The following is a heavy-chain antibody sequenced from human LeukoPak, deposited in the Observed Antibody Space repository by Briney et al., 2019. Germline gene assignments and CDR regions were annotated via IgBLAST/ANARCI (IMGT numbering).Heavy chain of an antibody. CDR2: IRGSGGST. Sequence: PGGSLRLSCAASGFTFSSYAMSWVRQAPEKGLEWVSVIRGSGGSTYYADSVKGRFTIPRDNSKNTLYLQMNSLRAEDTALYFCAKKAQYNGNYPLDYWGQGTLVTVSS. CDR3: AKKAQYNGNYPLDY. CDR1: GFTFSSYA. V-gene: IGHV3-23*01. D-gene: IGHD1-26*01. J-gene: IGHJ4*02.